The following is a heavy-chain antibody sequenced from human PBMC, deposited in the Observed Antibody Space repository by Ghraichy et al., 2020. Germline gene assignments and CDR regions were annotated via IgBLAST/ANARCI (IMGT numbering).Heavy chain of an antibody. J-gene: IGHJ4*02. D-gene: IGHD3-16*01. Sequence: SQTLSLTCTVSRGSIDSYYWSWIRQPPGKGLEWIGNIYYRGNTNYSPSLKSRVTISIDTSKNQFSLRLASVTAADTAVYYCARVLSSASYYFDHWGQGTLVTVSS. CDR3: ARVLSSASYYFDH. CDR2: IYYRGNT. CDR1: RGSIDSYY. V-gene: IGHV4-59*01.